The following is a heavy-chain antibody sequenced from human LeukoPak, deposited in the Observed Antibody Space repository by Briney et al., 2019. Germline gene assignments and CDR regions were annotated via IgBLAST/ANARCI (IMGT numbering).Heavy chain of an antibody. V-gene: IGHV4-59*08. CDR2: IYYSGTT. J-gene: IGHJ6*02. CDR3: ARHSYNYYGLDV. Sequence: SETLSLTCTVSGGSISPYYWGWIRQPPGKRLEWIGYIYYSGTTNYNPSLKSRVTMSVDTSNNHLSLRLTSVTAADTALYYCARHSYNYYGLDVWGQGTTITVSS. CDR1: GGSISPYY.